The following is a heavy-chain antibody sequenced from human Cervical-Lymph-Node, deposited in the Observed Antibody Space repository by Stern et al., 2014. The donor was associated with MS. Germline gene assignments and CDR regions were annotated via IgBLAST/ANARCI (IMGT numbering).Heavy chain of an antibody. D-gene: IGHD6-13*01. J-gene: IGHJ5*02. V-gene: IGHV4-4*02. Sequence: QVQLQESGPGLVKPSGTLSLTCAVSGDSISSSNWWSWVRQSPGKGLEWVGDIYHAGTTNYHSTLQSRLTISADNSKNKFSLKLKSVTAADTAVYYCVRALGSSSFRYWFDPWGQGTLVIVSS. CDR2: IYHAGTT. CDR3: VRALGSSSFRYWFDP. CDR1: GDSISSSNW.